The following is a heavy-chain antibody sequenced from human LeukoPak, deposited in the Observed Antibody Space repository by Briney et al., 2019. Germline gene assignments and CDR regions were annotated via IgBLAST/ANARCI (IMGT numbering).Heavy chain of an antibody. CDR2: MNPNSGNT. Sequence: GASVKVSCTASGYTFTSYDINWVRQATGQGLEWMGWMNPNSGNTGYAQKFQGRVTMTRNTSISTAYMELSSLRSEDTAVYYCARGRMVRGVGNWFDPWGQGTLVTVSS. J-gene: IGHJ5*02. V-gene: IGHV1-8*01. CDR3: ARGRMVRGVGNWFDP. CDR1: GYTFTSYD. D-gene: IGHD3-10*01.